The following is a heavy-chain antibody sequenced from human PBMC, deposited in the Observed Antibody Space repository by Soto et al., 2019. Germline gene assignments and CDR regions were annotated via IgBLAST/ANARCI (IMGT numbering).Heavy chain of an antibody. Sequence: QITLKESGPALVKPTQTLTLTCTSSGLSLRTDGVRVGWIRQTPGKALEWLAIIYWDDDKLYNPSLNNRLTITKDTSKDQVVLTMTNMDRVDTGTYYCAHRYRKRFDPWGQG. V-gene: IGHV2-5*02. D-gene: IGHD3-16*02. CDR3: AHRYRKRFDP. CDR1: GLSLRTDGVR. CDR2: IYWDDDK. J-gene: IGHJ5*02.